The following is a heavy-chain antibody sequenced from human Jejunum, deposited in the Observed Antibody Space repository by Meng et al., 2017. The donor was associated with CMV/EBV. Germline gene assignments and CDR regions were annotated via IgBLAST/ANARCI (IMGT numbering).Heavy chain of an antibody. V-gene: IGHV3-74*01. CDR1: GFGSSYYW. CDR3: ARENNGPEEY. J-gene: IGHJ4*01. Sequence: LAGAASGFGSSYYWVNWVRQAPGKGLVWVSRINSDGNFTKYADSVKGRCTISRDNAKNMLYLEINSLRAEDTAVYYCARENNGPEEYWGQGTLVTVSS. CDR2: INSDGNFT. D-gene: IGHD1-14*01.